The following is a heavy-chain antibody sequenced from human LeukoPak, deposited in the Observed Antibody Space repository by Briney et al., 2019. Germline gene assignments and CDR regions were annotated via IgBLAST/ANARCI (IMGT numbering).Heavy chain of an antibody. CDR2: IRYDGSTR. V-gene: IGHV3-30*02. CDR3: AKDGPASGLSYFDY. Sequence: GGSLRLSCAASGFSFGSIGMHWVRQAPGKGLEWVAFIRYDGSTRYYADSVKGRFIISRDISENTLYLQMNSLRTEDTAMYYCAKDGPASGLSYFDYWVQGTLVTVSS. J-gene: IGHJ4*02. CDR1: GFSFGSIG. D-gene: IGHD2-2*01.